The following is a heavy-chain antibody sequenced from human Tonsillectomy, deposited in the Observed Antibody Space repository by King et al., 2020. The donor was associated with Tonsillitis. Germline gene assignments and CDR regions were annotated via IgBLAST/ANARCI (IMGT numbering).Heavy chain of an antibody. CDR2: IIPLFGTA. D-gene: IGHD2-2*01. V-gene: IGHV1-69*01. Sequence: VQLVQSGAEVKKPGSSVKVSCKASGGTFTSYAISWVRQAPGQGLEWMGGIIPLFGTANYAQRFQGRVTITADESTITAYMELSSLRSEDTAVYYCARDPIPLKSCSRISCYYTSGYWGQGTLVTVSS. J-gene: IGHJ4*02. CDR3: ARDPIPLKSCSRISCYYTSGY. CDR1: GGTFTSYA.